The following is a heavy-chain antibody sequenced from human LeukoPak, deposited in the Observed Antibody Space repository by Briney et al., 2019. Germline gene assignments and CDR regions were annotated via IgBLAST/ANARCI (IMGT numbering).Heavy chain of an antibody. Sequence: GGSLRLSCAASGFTLSDYYMSWIRQAPGKGLEWVSYISSSGSTIYYADSVKGRFTISRDNAKNSLYLQMNSLRSEDTAVYYCARAGSSSWHDYWGQGTLVTVSS. CDR2: ISSSGSTI. V-gene: IGHV3-11*01. CDR1: GFTLSDYY. D-gene: IGHD6-13*01. CDR3: ARAGSSSWHDY. J-gene: IGHJ4*02.